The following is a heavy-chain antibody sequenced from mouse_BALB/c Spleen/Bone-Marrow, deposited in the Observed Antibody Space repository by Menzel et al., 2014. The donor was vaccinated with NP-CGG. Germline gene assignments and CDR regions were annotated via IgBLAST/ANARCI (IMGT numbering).Heavy chain of an antibody. CDR3: ARREDYGSSYYYAMDY. D-gene: IGHD1-1*01. V-gene: IGHV1-62-2*01. Sequence: QVQLQQSGAELVKPGASVKLSCKASGHTFTEYIIHWVKQRSGQGLEWIGWFYPGSGSIKYNEKFKDKATLTADKSSSTVYMELSRLTSEDSAVYFCARREDYGSSYYYAMDYWGQGTSVTVSS. CDR1: GHTFTEYI. J-gene: IGHJ4*01. CDR2: FYPGSGSI.